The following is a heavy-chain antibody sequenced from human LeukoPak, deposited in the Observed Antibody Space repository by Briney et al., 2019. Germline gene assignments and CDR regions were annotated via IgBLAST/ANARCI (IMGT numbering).Heavy chain of an antibody. J-gene: IGHJ4*02. CDR1: GFTFSSYA. V-gene: IGHV3-23*01. CDR3: AKDPSHDYYDSSGYYPQPFFDY. CDR2: ISGSGGST. D-gene: IGHD3-22*01. Sequence: PGGSLRLSCAASGFTFSSYAMSWVRQAPGKGLEWVSAISGSGGSTYYADSVKGRFTISRDNSKNTLYLQMNSLRAEDTAVYYCAKDPSHDYYDSSGYYPQPFFDYWGQGTLSPSPQ.